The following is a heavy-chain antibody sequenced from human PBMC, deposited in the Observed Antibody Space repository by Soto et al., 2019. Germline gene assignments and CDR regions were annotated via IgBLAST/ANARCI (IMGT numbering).Heavy chain of an antibody. CDR2: FDPEDGET. CDR3: ATSESYGSGRPLYNWFDP. V-gene: IGHV1-24*01. CDR1: GYTLTELS. J-gene: IGHJ5*02. D-gene: IGHD3-10*01. Sequence: ASVKVSCKVSGYTLTELSMHWVRQAPGKGLEWMGGFDPEDGETIYAQKFQGRVTMTEDTSTDTAYMELSSLRSEDTAVYYCATSESYGSGRPLYNWFDPWGQGTLVTVSS.